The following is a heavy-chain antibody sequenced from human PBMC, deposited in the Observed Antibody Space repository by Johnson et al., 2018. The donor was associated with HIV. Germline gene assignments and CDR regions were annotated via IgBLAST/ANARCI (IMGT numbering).Heavy chain of an antibody. V-gene: IGHV3-30*04. D-gene: IGHD5-24*01. CDR3: ARDLGPDGAFDI. Sequence: QVQLVESGGGVVQPGRSLRLSCEASGFTFSSYAMHWVRQAPGKGLEWVAVISYDGSNKYYADSVKGRFTISRDNSKNTLYLQMNSLRAEDTAVYYCARDLGPDGAFDIWGQGTMVTVSS. CDR1: GFTFSSYA. J-gene: IGHJ3*02. CDR2: ISYDGSNK.